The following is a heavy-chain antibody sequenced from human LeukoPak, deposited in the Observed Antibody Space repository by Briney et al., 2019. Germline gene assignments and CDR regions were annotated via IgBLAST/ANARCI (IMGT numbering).Heavy chain of an antibody. J-gene: IGHJ4*02. Sequence: GRSLRLSCAASGFTFSSFGMHWVRQAPGKGLEWVAVMWYDGSNKYYADSVKGRFTISRDNSKNTLYLQMNSLRAEDTAVYYCARETVVAATPFDYWGQGTLVTVSS. D-gene: IGHD2-15*01. CDR1: GFTFSSFG. V-gene: IGHV3-33*01. CDR3: ARETVVAATPFDY. CDR2: MWYDGSNK.